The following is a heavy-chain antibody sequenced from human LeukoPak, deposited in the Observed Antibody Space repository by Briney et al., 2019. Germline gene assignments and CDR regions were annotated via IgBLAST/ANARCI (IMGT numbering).Heavy chain of an antibody. CDR3: ARGSRGYSYGYSLSLDY. D-gene: IGHD5-18*01. V-gene: IGHV4-34*01. J-gene: IGHJ4*02. Sequence: SETLSLTCAVDGGCFSGYYWSWLRQPPGKGLEWIGEINHSGSTNYNPSLKSRVTISVDTSKNQFSLKLSSVTAADKAVYYCARGSRGYSYGYSLSLDYWGQGTLVTASS. CDR1: GGCFSGYY. CDR2: INHSGST.